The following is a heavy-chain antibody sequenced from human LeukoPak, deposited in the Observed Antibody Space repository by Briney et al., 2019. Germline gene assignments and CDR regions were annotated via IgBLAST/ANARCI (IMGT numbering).Heavy chain of an antibody. CDR2: MSGSGGST. Sequence: PGGSLRLSCAASGFTFSSYAMSWVRQAPGKGLEWVSAMSGSGGSTYYADSVKGRFTISRDNSKNTLYLQMNSLRAEDTAVYYCAKKGSENQNYYYYGMDVWGQGTTVTVSS. J-gene: IGHJ6*02. D-gene: IGHD1-14*01. CDR1: GFTFSSYA. V-gene: IGHV3-23*01. CDR3: AKKGSENQNYYYYGMDV.